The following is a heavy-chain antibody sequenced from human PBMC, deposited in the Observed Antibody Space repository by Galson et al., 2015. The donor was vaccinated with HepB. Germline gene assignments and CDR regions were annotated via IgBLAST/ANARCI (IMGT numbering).Heavy chain of an antibody. CDR3: AKELEPSFYNGRRGNYYDY. Sequence: SLRLSCAASGFTFTTYAMGWVRQAPGKGLEWVSSISGSAATTYHADPVQGRFTISRDNFKDTLYLQMNSLRVEDTAVYYCAKELEPSFYNGRRGNYYDYWGQGVLVTVSS. J-gene: IGHJ4*02. V-gene: IGHV3-23*01. CDR1: GFTFTTYA. D-gene: IGHD3-10*01. CDR2: ISGSAATT.